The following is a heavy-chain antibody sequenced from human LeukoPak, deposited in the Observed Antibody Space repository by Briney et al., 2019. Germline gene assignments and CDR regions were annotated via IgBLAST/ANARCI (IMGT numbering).Heavy chain of an antibody. CDR3: AETGLWFGEPYRYWFDP. J-gene: IGHJ5*02. V-gene: IGHV1-18*01. D-gene: IGHD3-10*01. CDR1: GYTFTSYG. Sequence: ASVKVSCKASGYTFTSYGISWVRQAPGQGLEWMGWISAYNGNTNYAQKSQGRVTITADESTSTAYMELSSLRSEDTAVYYCAETGLWFGEPYRYWFDPWGQGTLVTVSS. CDR2: ISAYNGNT.